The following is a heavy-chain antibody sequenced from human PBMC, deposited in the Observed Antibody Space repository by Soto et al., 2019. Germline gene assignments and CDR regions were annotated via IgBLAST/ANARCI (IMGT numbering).Heavy chain of an antibody. CDR3: ARDDYYGIDV. CDR2: INWNGGRT. J-gene: IGHJ6*02. V-gene: IGHV3-20*04. CDR1: GFTFDDYG. Sequence: GGSLRLSCAASGFTFDDYGISWVRQAPGKGLEWVSGINWNGGRTGYADSVKGRFTNYRDNTKNSPYMQMNSRRAEDTALYYCARDDYYGIDVWGQGTTVTVSS.